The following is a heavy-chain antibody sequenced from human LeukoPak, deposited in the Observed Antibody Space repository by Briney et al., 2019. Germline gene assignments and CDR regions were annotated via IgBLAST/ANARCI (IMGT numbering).Heavy chain of an antibody. CDR1: GDSVSSNNAA. J-gene: IGHJ5*02. CDR3: ARGKYDDVAYWFDP. Sequence: SQTLSLTCAISGDSVSSNNAAWNWIRQSPSRGLESLGRTYYMSKWYTDYAVSVKGRITINPDTSKNQFSLQLNSVTPEDTAVYYCARGKYDDVAYWFDPWGQGTLVTVSS. CDR2: TYYMSKWYT. V-gene: IGHV6-1*01. D-gene: IGHD3-22*01.